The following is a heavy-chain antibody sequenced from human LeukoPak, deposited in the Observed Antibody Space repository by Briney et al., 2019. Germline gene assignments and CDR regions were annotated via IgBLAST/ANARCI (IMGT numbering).Heavy chain of an antibody. V-gene: IGHV4-39*07. CDR2: IYYSGST. Sequence: PSETLSLTCTVSGGSISSSSYYWGWIRQPPGKGLEWIGSIYYSGSTYYNPSFKSRVTMSVDTSKNQFSLKLSSLTAADTAVYYCARDRKYYYHMDVWGKGTTVTVSS. CDR1: GGSISSSSYY. J-gene: IGHJ6*03. CDR3: ARDRKYYYHMDV.